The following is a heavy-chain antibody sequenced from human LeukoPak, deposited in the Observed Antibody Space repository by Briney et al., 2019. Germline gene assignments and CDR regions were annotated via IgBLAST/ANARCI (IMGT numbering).Heavy chain of an antibody. V-gene: IGHV4-39*07. CDR1: GGSISSSSYC. D-gene: IGHD5-24*01. Sequence: SETLSLTCTVSGGSISSSSYCWGWIRQPPGKGLEWIGSIYTSGSTNYNPSLKSRVTMSVDTSKNQFSLKLSSVTAADTAVYYCARINRDGYNYGGGQNDYWGQGTLVTVSS. J-gene: IGHJ4*02. CDR2: IYTSGST. CDR3: ARINRDGYNYGGGQNDY.